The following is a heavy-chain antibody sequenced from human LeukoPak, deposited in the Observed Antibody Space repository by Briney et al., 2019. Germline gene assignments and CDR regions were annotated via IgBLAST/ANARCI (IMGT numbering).Heavy chain of an antibody. V-gene: IGHV3-30*02. D-gene: IGHD3-10*01. Sequence: GGSLRLSCAASGFTFSSYGMHWVRQAPGKGLEWVAFIRYDGSNKYHADSVKGRFTISRDNSKSTLYLQMNSLRLEDTAVYYCAKDLEYYGLGSPTGYFDYWGQGTLVTVSS. CDR3: AKDLEYYGLGSPTGYFDY. CDR1: GFTFSSYG. J-gene: IGHJ4*02. CDR2: IRYDGSNK.